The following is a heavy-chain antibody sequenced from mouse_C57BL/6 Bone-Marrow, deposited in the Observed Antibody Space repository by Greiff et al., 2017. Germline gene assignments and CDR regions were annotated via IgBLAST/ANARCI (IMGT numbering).Heavy chain of an antibody. J-gene: IGHJ4*01. Sequence: EVKLMESGGDLVKPGGSLKLSCAASGFTFSSYGMSWVRQTPDKRLEWVATISSGGSYTSYPDSVKGRFTISRDNAKNTLYLQMSSLKSEDTAMYYCATYYGSSDYAMDYWGQGTSVTVSS. CDR2: ISSGGSYT. CDR3: ATYYGSSDYAMDY. CDR1: GFTFSSYG. D-gene: IGHD1-1*01. V-gene: IGHV5-6*01.